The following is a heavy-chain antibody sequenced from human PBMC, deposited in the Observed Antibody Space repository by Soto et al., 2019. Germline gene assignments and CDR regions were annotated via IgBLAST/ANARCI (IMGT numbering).Heavy chain of an antibody. CDR1: GFTFSSYA. V-gene: IGHV3-23*01. J-gene: IGHJ4*02. CDR3: ANGDYDFWSGPDDY. Sequence: EVQLLESGGGLVQPGGSLRLSCAASGFTFSSYAMSWVRQAPGKGLEWVSAISGSGGSTYYADSVKGRFTISRDNSKNTLYLQMNSLRAEDTAVYYCANGDYDFWSGPDDYLGQGTLVTVSS. CDR2: ISGSGGST. D-gene: IGHD3-3*01.